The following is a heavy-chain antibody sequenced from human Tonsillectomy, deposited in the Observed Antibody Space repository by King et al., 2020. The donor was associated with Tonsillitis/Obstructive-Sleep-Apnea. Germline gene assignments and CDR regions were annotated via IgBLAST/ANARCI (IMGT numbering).Heavy chain of an antibody. CDR3: AMGNYDYVWGSYRFRDYFDY. D-gene: IGHD3-16*02. V-gene: IGHV1-18*01. CDR1: GYTFSSYD. CDR2: ISGYNDNT. Sequence: QLVQSGVEVKKPGASVKVSCKASGYTFSSYDINWVRQAPGQGLEWMGRISGYNDNTKYAQILQGRVTMTTDTSTSTAYMELRSLRSDDTAVYYCAMGNYDYVWGSYRFRDYFDYWGQGTLVTVSS. J-gene: IGHJ4*02.